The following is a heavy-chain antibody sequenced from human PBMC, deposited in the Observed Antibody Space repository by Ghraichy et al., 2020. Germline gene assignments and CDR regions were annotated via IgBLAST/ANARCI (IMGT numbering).Heavy chain of an antibody. V-gene: IGHV4-59*01. J-gene: IGHJ4*02. CDR3: ARAYYGSGSYYFDY. CDR2: IYYSGST. CDR1: GGSISSYY. Sequence: SETLSLTCTVSGGSISSYYWSWIRQPPGKGLEWIGYIYYSGSTNYNPSLKSRVTISVDTSKNQFSLKLSSVTAADTAVYYCARAYYGSGSYYFDYWGQGTLVTVSS. D-gene: IGHD3-10*01.